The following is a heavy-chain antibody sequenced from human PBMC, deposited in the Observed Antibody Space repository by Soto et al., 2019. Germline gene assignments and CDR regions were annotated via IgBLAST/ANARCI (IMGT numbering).Heavy chain of an antibody. Sequence: QVQLQESGPGLVKPSQTLSLTCLVSGASVSGDGCYCSWIRQHPGKGLEFIGYIHNSGIIYSNPSLENRVAISIATSKNQFSLNLNSVTAAYTAVYYCARDLGAEQWFFDNWGQGILVTVSS. V-gene: IGHV4-31*03. CDR3: ARDLGAEQWFFDN. CDR2: IHNSGII. J-gene: IGHJ4*02. D-gene: IGHD6-19*01. CDR1: GASVSGDGCY.